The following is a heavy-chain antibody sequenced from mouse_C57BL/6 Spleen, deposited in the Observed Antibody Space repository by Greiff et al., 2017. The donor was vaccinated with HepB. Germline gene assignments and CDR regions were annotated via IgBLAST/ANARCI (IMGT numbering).Heavy chain of an antibody. J-gene: IGHJ2*01. Sequence: VQLQQSGPELVKPGASVKMSCKASGYTFTDYNMHWVKQSHGKSLEWIGYINPNNGGTSYNQKFKGKATLTVNKSSSTAYMELRSLTSEDSAVYYCARSRGDYDGFDYWGQGTTLTVSS. CDR2: INPNNGGT. V-gene: IGHV1-22*01. D-gene: IGHD2-4*01. CDR3: ARSRGDYDGFDY. CDR1: GYTFTDYN.